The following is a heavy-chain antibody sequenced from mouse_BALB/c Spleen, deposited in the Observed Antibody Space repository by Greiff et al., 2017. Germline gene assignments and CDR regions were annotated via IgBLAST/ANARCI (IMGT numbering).Heavy chain of an antibody. CDR3: ASPYYGSSYSWFAY. J-gene: IGHJ3*01. CDR2: IDPSDSYT. V-gene: IGHV1-69*02. D-gene: IGHD1-1*01. CDR1: GYTFTSYW. Sequence: QVQLQQPGAELVKPGASVKLSCKASGYTFTSYWMHWVKQRPGQGLEWIGEIDPSDSYTNYNQKFKGKATLTVDKSSSTAYMQLSSLTSEDSAVYYCASPYYGSSYSWFAYWGQGTLVTVSA.